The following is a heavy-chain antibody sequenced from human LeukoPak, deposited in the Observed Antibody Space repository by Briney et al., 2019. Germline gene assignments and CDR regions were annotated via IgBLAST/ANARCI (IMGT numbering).Heavy chain of an antibody. CDR1: GFTFSSSV. Sequence: GGSLRLSCVASGFTFSSSVMSWVRQAPGKGLEWVSTFSGSSGNIYYADSVKGRFTISRDNSKNPLFLQMNSLRAEDTAVYYCAKREARSFEFWGQGTLVTVSS. D-gene: IGHD5-24*01. CDR3: AKREARSFEF. V-gene: IGHV3-23*01. CDR2: FSGSSGNI. J-gene: IGHJ4*02.